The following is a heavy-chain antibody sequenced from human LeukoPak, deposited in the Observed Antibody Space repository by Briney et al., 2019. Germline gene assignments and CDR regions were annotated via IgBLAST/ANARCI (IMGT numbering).Heavy chain of an antibody. CDR1: GASISSSGYY. CDR2: IYYSGST. Sequence: SETLSLTCTVSGASISSSGYYWGWIRQPPGRGLEWIGSIYYSGSTYYNPPLKSRVTISVDTSKNQFSLKLSSVTAADTAVYYCARGLNWGQGTLVTVSS. V-gene: IGHV4-39*01. D-gene: IGHD3-16*01. CDR3: ARGLN. J-gene: IGHJ4*02.